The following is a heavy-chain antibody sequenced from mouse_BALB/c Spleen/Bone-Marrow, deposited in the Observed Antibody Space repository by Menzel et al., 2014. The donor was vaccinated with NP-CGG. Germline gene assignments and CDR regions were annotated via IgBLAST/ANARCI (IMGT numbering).Heavy chain of an antibody. V-gene: IGHV1-87*01. J-gene: IGHJ3*01. CDR2: IYPGDGDT. CDR1: GYTFTSYW. CDR3: ARGDYETWFAY. Sequence: VQLQESGAELARPGASVKLSCKASGYTFTSYWMQWVKQRPGQGLEWIGAIYPGDGDTRYTQKFKGKATLTADKSSSTAYMQLSSLASEDSAVYCCARGDYETWFAYWGQGTLVTVSA. D-gene: IGHD2-4*01.